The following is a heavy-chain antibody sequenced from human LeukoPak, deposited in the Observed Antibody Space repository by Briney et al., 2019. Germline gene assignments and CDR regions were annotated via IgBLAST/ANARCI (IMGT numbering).Heavy chain of an antibody. Sequence: GSPRLSCAASGFTFSSYWMSWVRQAPGKGLELVANIKQDGSEKYYVDSVKGRFTISRDNAKNSLYLQMNSLRAEDTAVYYCARDRELRGNWFDPWGQGTLVTVSS. V-gene: IGHV3-7*01. CDR2: IKQDGSEK. CDR1: GFTFSSYW. D-gene: IGHD1-7*01. J-gene: IGHJ5*02. CDR3: ARDRELRGNWFDP.